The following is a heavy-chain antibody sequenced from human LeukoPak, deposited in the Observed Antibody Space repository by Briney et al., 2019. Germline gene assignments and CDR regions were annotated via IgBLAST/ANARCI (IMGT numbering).Heavy chain of an antibody. Sequence: GGSLRLSCAASGFTFSDYYMSWIRQAPGKGLEWVSYISSSGSTIYYADSVKSRFTISRDNAKNSLYLQMNSLRAEDTAVYYCARDPWMNYFDYWGQGTLVTVSS. CDR1: GFTFSDYY. CDR2: ISSSGSTI. CDR3: ARDPWMNYFDY. J-gene: IGHJ4*02. D-gene: IGHD5-12*01. V-gene: IGHV3-11*04.